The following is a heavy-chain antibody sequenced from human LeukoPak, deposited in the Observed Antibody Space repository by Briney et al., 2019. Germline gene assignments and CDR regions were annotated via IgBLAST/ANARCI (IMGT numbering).Heavy chain of an antibody. Sequence: GRSLRLSCAASGFTFGSYAMHWVRQAPGKGLEWVALISYDGSNKYYADSVKGRFIISRDNSKNTLYLQMNSLRAEDTAVYYCAKDPTRGSGWYPKTKYFQHWGQGTLVTVSS. D-gene: IGHD6-19*01. CDR2: ISYDGSNK. J-gene: IGHJ1*01. CDR3: AKDPTRGSGWYPKTKYFQH. V-gene: IGHV3-30*18. CDR1: GFTFGSYA.